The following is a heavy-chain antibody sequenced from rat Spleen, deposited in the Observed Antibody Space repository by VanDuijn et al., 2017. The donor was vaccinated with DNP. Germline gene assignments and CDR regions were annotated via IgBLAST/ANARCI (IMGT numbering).Heavy chain of an antibody. CDR2: INLDGSRT. CDR3: ATLGGIIYDF. CDR1: GFTFSDYN. J-gene: IGHJ2*01. Sequence: EVQLVESGGGLVQPGRSLKLSCAASGFTFSDYNMAWVRQTPEKGLEWVATINLDGSRTYCRDSVKGRFTVFRDNGKNTLFLQMDNLRSEDTATYYVATLGGIIYDFWGQGVLVTVSS. D-gene: IGHD1-11*01. V-gene: IGHV5S10*01.